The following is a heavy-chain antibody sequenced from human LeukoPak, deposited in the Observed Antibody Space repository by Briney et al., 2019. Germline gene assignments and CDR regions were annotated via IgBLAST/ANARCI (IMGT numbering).Heavy chain of an antibody. D-gene: IGHD1-26*01. V-gene: IGHV3-30-3*01. Sequence: GGSLRLSCAASGFTFRNYVIHWVRQAPGKGLEWVAVTSSDLNVKLYADSVKGRFTISRDNAKNSLYLQMNSLRDEDTAVYYCASSGSYRFDYWGQGTLVTVSS. CDR3: ASSGSYRFDY. CDR2: TSSDLNVK. CDR1: GFTFRNYV. J-gene: IGHJ4*02.